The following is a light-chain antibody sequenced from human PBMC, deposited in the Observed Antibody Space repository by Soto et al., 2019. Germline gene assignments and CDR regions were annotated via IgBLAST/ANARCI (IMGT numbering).Light chain of an antibody. J-gene: IGLJ1*01. CDR2: EVS. CDR1: SSDVGGSNY. CDR3: SSYTSSIPLSYV. Sequence: QSALTQPASVSGSPGQSITISCTGTSSDVGGSNYVSWYQQHPGKAPKLMIYEVSNRPSGVSNRFSGSKSGNTASLTISGLQAEDEADYYCSSYTSSIPLSYVFGTGTKLTGL. V-gene: IGLV2-14*01.